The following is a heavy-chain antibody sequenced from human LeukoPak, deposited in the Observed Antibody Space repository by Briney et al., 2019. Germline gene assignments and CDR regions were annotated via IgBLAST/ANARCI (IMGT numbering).Heavy chain of an antibody. Sequence: GSLRLSCAASGFTFSSYAMSWVRQAPGKGLEWIGEINHGGSTNYNPSLKSRLTISVDTSKNQFSLKLSSVTAADTAVYYCAREGVYYDILAAYYRPYYFDFWGQGTLVTVYS. CDR3: AREGVYYDILAAYYRPYYFDF. J-gene: IGHJ4*02. V-gene: IGHV4-34*01. D-gene: IGHD3-9*01. CDR2: INHGGST. CDR1: GFTFSSYA.